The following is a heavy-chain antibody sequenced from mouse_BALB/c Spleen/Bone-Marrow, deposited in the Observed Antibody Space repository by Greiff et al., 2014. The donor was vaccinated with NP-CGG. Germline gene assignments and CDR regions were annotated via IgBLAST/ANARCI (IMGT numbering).Heavy chain of an antibody. J-gene: IGHJ3*01. CDR3: AMYYYGSSLFAY. CDR1: GFNIKDTY. D-gene: IGHD1-1*01. Sequence: VQGVESGAELVKPGASVKLSCTASGFNIKDTYMHWVKQRPEQGLEWIGRIDPANGNTKYDPKFQGKATITADTSSNTAYLQLSSLTSEDTAVYYCAMYYYGSSLFAYWGQGTLVTVSA. CDR2: IDPANGNT. V-gene: IGHV14-3*02.